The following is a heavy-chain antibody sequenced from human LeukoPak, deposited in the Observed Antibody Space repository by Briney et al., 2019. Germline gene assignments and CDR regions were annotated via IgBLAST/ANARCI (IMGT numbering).Heavy chain of an antibody. CDR3: ARDPPAVATNTYG. V-gene: IGHV3-66*01. CDR2: IYSGGTT. Sequence: SGGSLRLSCAASGVTVGNNYMNWVRQAPGKGLEWVSLIYSGGTTHYADSAKDRFTISRDNSKNTLYLQMNNLRVDDTAVYYCARDPPAVATNTYGWGQGTLVTVSA. CDR1: GVTVGNNY. D-gene: IGHD6-13*01. J-gene: IGHJ4*02.